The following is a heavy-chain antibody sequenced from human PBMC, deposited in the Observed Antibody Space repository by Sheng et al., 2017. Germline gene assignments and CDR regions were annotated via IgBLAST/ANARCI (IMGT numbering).Heavy chain of an antibody. CDR2: IYHSGST. V-gene: IGHV4-38-2*02. J-gene: IGHJ4*02. CDR3: ARDPPGLATFDY. Sequence: QVQLQESGPGLVKPSETLSLTCAVSGYSISSGYYWGWIRQPPGKGLEWIGSIYHSGSTYYNPSLKSRVTISVDTSKNQFSLKLSSVNAADTAVYYCARDPPGLATFDYWGQGTLVTVSS. CDR1: GYSISSGYY.